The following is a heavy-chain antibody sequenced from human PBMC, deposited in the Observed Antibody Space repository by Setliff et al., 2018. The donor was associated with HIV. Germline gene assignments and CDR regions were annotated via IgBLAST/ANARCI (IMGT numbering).Heavy chain of an antibody. CDR2: INPSSGST. V-gene: IGHV1-46*04. CDR1: GYTFISYY. CDR3: ARGSYLDSSGGDPFEM. J-gene: IGHJ3*02. D-gene: IGHD3-22*01. Sequence: GASVKVSCKASGYTFISYYMHWVRQAPGQGLEWMGVINPSSGSTTYTQKLQGRVTMTRDTSTNSVYMELSSLRSEDTAVYYCARGSYLDSSGGDPFEMWGQGTMVTVSS.